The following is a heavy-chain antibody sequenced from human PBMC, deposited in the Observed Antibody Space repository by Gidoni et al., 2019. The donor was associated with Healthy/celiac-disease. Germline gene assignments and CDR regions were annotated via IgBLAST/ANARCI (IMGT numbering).Heavy chain of an antibody. Sequence: EVQLVESGGGLVQPGGSLRLSCAASGFTFSSYEMNWVRQAPGKGLEWVSYISSSGSTIYYADSVKGRFTISRDNAKNSLYLQMNSLRAEDTAVYYCARGRGNYDVTVDYWGQGTLVTVSS. CDR2: ISSSGSTI. J-gene: IGHJ4*02. V-gene: IGHV3-48*03. D-gene: IGHD4-4*01. CDR1: GFTFSSYE. CDR3: ARGRGNYDVTVDY.